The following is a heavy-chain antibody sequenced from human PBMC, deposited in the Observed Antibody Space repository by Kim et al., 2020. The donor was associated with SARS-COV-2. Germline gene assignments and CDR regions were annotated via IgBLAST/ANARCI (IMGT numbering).Heavy chain of an antibody. Sequence: GGSLRLSCAASGFTFSSYAMHWVRQAPGKGLEWVAVISYDGSNKYYADSVKGRFTISRDNSKNTLYLQMNSLRAEDTAVYYCARDRGSSSWTEFDYWGQG. CDR2: ISYDGSNK. J-gene: IGHJ4*02. CDR3: ARDRGSSSWTEFDY. V-gene: IGHV3-30*04. CDR1: GFTFSSYA. D-gene: IGHD6-13*01.